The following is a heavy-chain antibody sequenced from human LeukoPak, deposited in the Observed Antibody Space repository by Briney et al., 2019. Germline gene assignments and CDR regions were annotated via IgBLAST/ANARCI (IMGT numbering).Heavy chain of an antibody. CDR1: GYTFTSYG. D-gene: IGHD4-23*01. CDR2: ISAYNGNT. CDR3: AREGPTVVTPEVAFDI. J-gene: IGHJ3*02. Sequence: ASVKVSCKASGYTFTSYGISWVRQAPGQGLEWMGWISAYNGNTNYAQKLQGRVTMTTDTSTSTAYMELRSLRSDDTAVYYCAREGPTVVTPEVAFDIWGQGTMVTVSS. V-gene: IGHV1-18*01.